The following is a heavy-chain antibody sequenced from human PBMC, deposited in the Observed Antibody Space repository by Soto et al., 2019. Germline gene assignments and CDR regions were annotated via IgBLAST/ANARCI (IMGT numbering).Heavy chain of an antibody. V-gene: IGHV4-31*03. CDR1: GGAISRGGYY. CDR2: IFYSGTP. CDR3: ARSVDP. Sequence: QVQLQESGPGLVKPSQTLSLTCTVSGGAISRGGYYWSWIRQPPGKGREWIGYIFYSGTPYSNPSLKRRVTLSVDTAKNQFSLKLSSVTAADTAVYYCARSVDPWGQGTLVTVSS. J-gene: IGHJ5*02.